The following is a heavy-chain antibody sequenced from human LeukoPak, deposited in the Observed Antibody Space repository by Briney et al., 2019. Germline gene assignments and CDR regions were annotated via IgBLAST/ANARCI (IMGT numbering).Heavy chain of an antibody. J-gene: IGHJ3*02. V-gene: IGHV3-33*01. Sequence: GSSLRLSCAASGFTFSSYGMHWVRQAPGTGLEWVAVIWHDGSNKYHTDSVKGRFTISRDNFKNTLHLQMNSLRVEDTAVYYCARDYYDSSGYYPHDAFDIWGQGTMVTVSS. CDR3: ARDYYDSSGYYPHDAFDI. CDR2: IWHDGSNK. D-gene: IGHD3-22*01. CDR1: GFTFSSYG.